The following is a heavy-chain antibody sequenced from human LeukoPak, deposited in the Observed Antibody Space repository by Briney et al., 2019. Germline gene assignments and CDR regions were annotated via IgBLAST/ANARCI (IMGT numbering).Heavy chain of an antibody. CDR1: GYTFSNYA. CDR2: ISPYNGDT. Sequence: ASVKVSCKASGYTFSNYAFSWVRQAPGQGPEWMGWISPYNGDTYYAQKFQGRVTITADESTSTAYMELSSLRSEDTAVYYCARGTYAAAAGTVNWGQGTLVTVSS. CDR3: ARGTYAAAAGTVN. J-gene: IGHJ4*02. D-gene: IGHD6-13*01. V-gene: IGHV1-18*01.